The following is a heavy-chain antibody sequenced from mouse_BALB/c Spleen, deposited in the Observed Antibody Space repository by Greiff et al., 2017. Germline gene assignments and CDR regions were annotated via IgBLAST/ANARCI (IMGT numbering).Heavy chain of an antibody. J-gene: IGHJ3*01. D-gene: IGHD2-10*02. CDR1: GFAFSSYD. V-gene: IGHV5-12-1*01. CDR3: ARHASYGNYVAWFAY. Sequence: EVKLMESGGGLVKPGGSLKLSCAASGFAFSSYDMSWVRQTPEKRLEWVAYISSGGGSTYYPDTVKGRFTISRDNAKNTLYLQMSSLKSEDTAMYYCARHASYGNYVAWFAYWGQGTLVTVSA. CDR2: ISSGGGST.